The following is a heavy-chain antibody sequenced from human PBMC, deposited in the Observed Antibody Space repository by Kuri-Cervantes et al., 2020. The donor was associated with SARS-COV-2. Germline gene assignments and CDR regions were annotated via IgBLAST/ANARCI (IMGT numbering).Heavy chain of an antibody. CDR3: AKARENYYYYYMDV. CDR1: GFTFSNAW. D-gene: IGHD1-26*01. Sequence: GESLKISCAASGFTFSNAWMSWVRQAPGKGLEWVAFIRYDGSNKYYADSVKGRFTISRDNSKNTLYLQMNSLRAADTAVYYCAKARENYYYYYMDVWGKGTTVTVSS. J-gene: IGHJ6*03. CDR2: IRYDGSNK. V-gene: IGHV3-30*02.